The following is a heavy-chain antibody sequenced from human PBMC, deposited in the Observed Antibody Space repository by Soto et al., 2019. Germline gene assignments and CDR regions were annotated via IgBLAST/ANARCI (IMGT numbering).Heavy chain of an antibody. D-gene: IGHD3-10*01. CDR2: IYYSGST. CDR1: GGSISSYY. V-gene: IGHV4-59*01. CDR3: ATVWGGAFDI. Sequence: SETLSLTCTVSGGSISSYYWSWIRQPPGKGLEWIGYIYYSGSTNYNPSLKSRVTISVDTSKNQFSLKLSSVTAADTAVYYCATVWGGAFDIWGQGTMVTVSS. J-gene: IGHJ3*02.